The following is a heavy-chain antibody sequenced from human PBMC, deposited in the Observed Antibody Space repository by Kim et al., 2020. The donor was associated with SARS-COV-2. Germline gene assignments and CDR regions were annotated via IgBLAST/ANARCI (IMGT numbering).Heavy chain of an antibody. J-gene: IGHJ4*02. V-gene: IGHV4-4*02. CDR2: IYHSGST. Sequence: SETLSLTCAVSGDSISSGNWWSWVRQPPGKRLEWIGVIYHSGSTNYNPSLKSRVTISVDKSKNQFSLKVTSVTAADTAVYYCARGDWFGELFGDYWGQGTQVTVSS. CDR1: GDSISSGNW. CDR3: ARGDWFGELFGDY. D-gene: IGHD3-10*01.